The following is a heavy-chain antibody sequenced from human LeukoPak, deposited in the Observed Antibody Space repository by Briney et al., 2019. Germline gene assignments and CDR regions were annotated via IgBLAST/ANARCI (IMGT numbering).Heavy chain of an antibody. D-gene: IGHD6-19*01. CDR2: IYYGGRT. J-gene: IGHJ4*02. V-gene: IGHV4-39*01. Sequence: SETLSLTCSVSGGSISSSSYYWGWIRQPPGKGLEWIGTIYYGGRTYYNPSLKSRVTMPVDTSKNQFSLKLSSVTAADTAIYYCATSVTSSSGWYYGYWGQGSLVTVSS. CDR1: GGSISSSSYY. CDR3: ATSVTSSSGWYYGY.